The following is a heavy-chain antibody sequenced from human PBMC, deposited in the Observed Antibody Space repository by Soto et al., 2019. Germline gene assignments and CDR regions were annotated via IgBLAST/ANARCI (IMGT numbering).Heavy chain of an antibody. Sequence: ASVKVSCKASGGTFSSYAISWVRQAPGQGLEWMGGIIPIFGTANYAQKFQGRVTITADESTSTAYMELSSLRSEDTAVYYCARDVFSSARSGYYSFFDYWGQGTLVTVSS. V-gene: IGHV1-69*13. CDR1: GGTFSSYA. CDR3: ARDVFSSARSGYYSFFDY. D-gene: IGHD3-3*01. J-gene: IGHJ4*02. CDR2: IIPIFGTA.